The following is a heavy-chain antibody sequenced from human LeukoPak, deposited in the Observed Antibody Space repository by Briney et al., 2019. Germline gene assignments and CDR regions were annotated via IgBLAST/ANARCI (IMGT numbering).Heavy chain of an antibody. CDR3: ARAEQYCSSTSCLDY. D-gene: IGHD2-2*01. V-gene: IGHV1-2*02. CDR2: INPNSGDT. J-gene: IGHJ4*02. CDR1: GYTFTGYY. Sequence: ASVKVSCKASGYTFTGYYMHWVRQAPGQGLEWMGWINPNSGDTNYAQKFQGRVTMTRDTSISTAYMELSRLRSDDTAVYYCARAEQYCSSTSCLDYWGQGTLVTVSS.